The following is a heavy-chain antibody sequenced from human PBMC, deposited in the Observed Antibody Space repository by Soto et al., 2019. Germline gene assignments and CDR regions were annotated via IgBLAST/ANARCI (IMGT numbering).Heavy chain of an antibody. D-gene: IGHD6-13*01. CDR3: ARHAVGVQQKLSPNGPGGWFDP. V-gene: IGHV4-39*01. Sequence: PSETLSLTCTVSGGSISSSSYYWGWIRHPPGKGLEWIGSIYYSVSTYYNPSLKSRVTIYVDKSKNQFSLKLSSVTDADTAVYYCARHAVGVQQKLSPNGPGGWFDPCGQGTLVTVSS. J-gene: IGHJ5*02. CDR2: IYYSVST. CDR1: GGSISSSSYY.